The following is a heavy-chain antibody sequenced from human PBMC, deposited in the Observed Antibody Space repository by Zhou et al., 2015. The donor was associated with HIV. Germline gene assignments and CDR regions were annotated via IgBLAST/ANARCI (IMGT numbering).Heavy chain of an antibody. Sequence: QVQLVQSGAEVKKPGSSVKVSCKASGGTFSSYAISWVRQAPGQGLEWMGGIIPIFGTANYAQKFQGRVTITADESTSTAYMELSSLRSEDTAVYYCARNLGYQLLETWGIYYYYMDVWGKGTTVTVSS. J-gene: IGHJ6*03. CDR1: GGTFSSYA. V-gene: IGHV1-69*01. D-gene: IGHD2-2*01. CDR3: ARNLGYQLLETWGIYYYYMDV. CDR2: IIPIFGTA.